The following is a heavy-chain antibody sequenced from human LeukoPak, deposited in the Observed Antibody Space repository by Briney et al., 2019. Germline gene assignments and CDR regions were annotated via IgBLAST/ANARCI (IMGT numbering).Heavy chain of an antibody. D-gene: IGHD5-18*01. V-gene: IGHV1-2*02. CDR2: INPNSGGT. CDR3: ARVFLGGYSYGFFNYYYGMDV. Sequence: ASVKVSCKASGYTSTGYYMHWVRQAPGQGLEWMGWINPNSGGTNYAQKFQGRVTMTRDTSISTAYMELSRLRSDDTAVYYCARVFLGGYSYGFFNYYYGMDVWGQGTTVTVSS. J-gene: IGHJ6*02. CDR1: GYTSTGYY.